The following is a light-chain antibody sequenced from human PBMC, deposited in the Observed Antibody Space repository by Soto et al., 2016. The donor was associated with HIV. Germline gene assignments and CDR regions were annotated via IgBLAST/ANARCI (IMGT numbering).Light chain of an antibody. CDR2: GKN. CDR1: SLRSYY. CDR3: NSRDSSDNHWV. J-gene: IGLJ3*02. Sequence: SSELTQDPAVSVALGQTVRITCQGDSLRSYYASWYQQKPGQAPVLVIYGKNNRPSGIPDRFSGSSSGNTASLTITGAQAEDEAGYYCNSRDSSDNHWVFGGGTKLTVL. V-gene: IGLV3-19*01.